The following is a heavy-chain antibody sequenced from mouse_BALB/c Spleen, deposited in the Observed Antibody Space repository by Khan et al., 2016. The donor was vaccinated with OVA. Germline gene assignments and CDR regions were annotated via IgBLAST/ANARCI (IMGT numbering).Heavy chain of an antibody. V-gene: IGHV5-17*02. CDR2: ISSGSSTI. CDR1: GFTFSSFG. J-gene: IGHJ1*01. Sequence: EVELVESGGGLVQPGGSRKLSCAASGFTFSSFGMHWVRQAPEKGLGWVAYISSGSSTIYYADTVKGRFTISRDNPKNTLFLQMTSLRSEDTAMYYCATYGWWDWGAGTTVTVSS. CDR3: ATYGWWD. D-gene: IGHD1-1*01.